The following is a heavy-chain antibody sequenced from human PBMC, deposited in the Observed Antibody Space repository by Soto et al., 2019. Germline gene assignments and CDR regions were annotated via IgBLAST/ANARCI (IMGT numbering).Heavy chain of an antibody. J-gene: IGHJ3*02. V-gene: IGHV3-15*01. CDR3: TTGGSYGYAFDI. CDR2: IKRKTDGGTT. CDR1: GFTFSNAW. D-gene: IGHD3-10*01. Sequence: GGSLRLSCAASGFTFSNAWMSWVRQAPGKGLEWVVRIKRKTDGGTTDYAAPVKGRFTISRDDSKNTLYLQMNSLKTEDTAVYYCTTGGSYGYAFDIWGQGTMVTVSS.